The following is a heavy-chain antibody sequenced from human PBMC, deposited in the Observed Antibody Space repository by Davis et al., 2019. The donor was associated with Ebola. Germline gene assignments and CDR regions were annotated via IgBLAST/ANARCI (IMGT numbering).Heavy chain of an antibody. D-gene: IGHD4-17*01. Sequence: ASVKVSCKASGYTFTSYYMHWVRQAPGQGLEWMGIINPSGGSTSYAQKFQGRVTMTRDTSTSTVYMELSSLRSEDTAVYYCARDRDQEAGYGDYGGWFDPWGQGTLVTVSS. CDR2: INPSGGST. CDR3: ARDRDQEAGYGDYGGWFDP. V-gene: IGHV1-46*01. CDR1: GYTFTSYY. J-gene: IGHJ5*02.